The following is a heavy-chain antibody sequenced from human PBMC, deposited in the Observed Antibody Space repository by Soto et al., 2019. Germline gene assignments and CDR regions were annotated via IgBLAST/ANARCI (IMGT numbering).Heavy chain of an antibody. Sequence: QVQLVQSGAEVKKPGASVKVSCKASGYTFTSYGISWVRQAPGQGLEWMGWISAYNGNTNYAEKLQGRATMTTDTSTSKAYNELRSLRAGDTAVYYCASSVSTGLGAFDIWGQGTMVTVSS. D-gene: IGHD4-17*01. CDR2: ISAYNGNT. V-gene: IGHV1-18*01. CDR1: GYTFTSYG. J-gene: IGHJ3*02. CDR3: ASSVSTGLGAFDI.